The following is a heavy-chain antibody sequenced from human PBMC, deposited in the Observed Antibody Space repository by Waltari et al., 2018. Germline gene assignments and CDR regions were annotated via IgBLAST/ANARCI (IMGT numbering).Heavy chain of an antibody. CDR3: ARGLSSAFDI. CDR1: GFTFSSYW. CDR2: IKQDGSEK. J-gene: IGHJ3*02. Sequence: EVQLVESGGGLVQPGGSLRLSCAASGFTFSSYWMNWVRQAPGKGLEWVVNIKQDGSEKFYVDSVKGRFTISRDNAKNSLYLQMNSLRAEDTAVYYCARGLSSAFDIWGQGTMVTVSS. V-gene: IGHV3-7*01.